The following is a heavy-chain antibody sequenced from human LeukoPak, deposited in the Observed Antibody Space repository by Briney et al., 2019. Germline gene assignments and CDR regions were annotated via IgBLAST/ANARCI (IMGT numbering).Heavy chain of an antibody. Sequence: SETLSLTCTVSDYSISSGYYWGWIRQPPGKGLEWIGSIYHSGSTCYNPSLKSRVTISVDTSKNQFSLKLSSVTAADTAVYYCARATAAAAPPEGYWGQGTLVTVSS. J-gene: IGHJ4*02. CDR1: DYSISSGYY. CDR2: IYHSGST. D-gene: IGHD6-13*01. CDR3: ARATAAAAPPEGY. V-gene: IGHV4-38-2*02.